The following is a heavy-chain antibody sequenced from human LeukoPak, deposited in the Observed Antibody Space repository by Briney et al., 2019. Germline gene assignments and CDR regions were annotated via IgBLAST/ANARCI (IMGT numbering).Heavy chain of an antibody. J-gene: IGHJ4*02. CDR2: IIPILGIA. V-gene: IGHV1-69*04. Sequence: SVKVSCKASGYTFTSYAMNWVRQAPGQGLEWMGRIIPILGIANYAQKFQGRVTITADKSTSTAYMELSSLRSEDTAVYYCARNPYKDYYDSSGYYQLIDYWGQGTLVTVSS. CDR3: ARNPYKDYYDSSGYYQLIDY. D-gene: IGHD3-22*01. CDR1: GYTFTSYA.